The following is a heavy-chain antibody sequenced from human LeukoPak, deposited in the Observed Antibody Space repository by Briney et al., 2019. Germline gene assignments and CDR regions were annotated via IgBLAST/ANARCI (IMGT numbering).Heavy chain of an antibody. CDR3: TKGVSMIVPLTAFDI. D-gene: IGHD3-22*01. V-gene: IGHV3-9*01. Sequence: GRSLRLSCAASGFTYNDYTMNWVRQAPGKGLEGVSGISWNSGTIGYADSVKGRFTISRDNAKNSLYLQMNSLRAEDTALYYCTKGVSMIVPLTAFDIWGQGTMVTVSS. CDR2: ISWNSGTI. J-gene: IGHJ3*02. CDR1: GFTYNDYT.